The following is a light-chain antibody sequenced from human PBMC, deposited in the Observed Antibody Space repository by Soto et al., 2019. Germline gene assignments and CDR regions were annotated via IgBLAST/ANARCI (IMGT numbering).Light chain of an antibody. V-gene: IGLV1-51*02. Sequence: QSVLTQPPSVSAASGQKVTISCSGSSSNIGNNYVSWYQQLPGTAPKLLIYENDKRPSGIPDRFSGSKSGTSATLVITGLQTGDEADYYGGTWDISLSIGVFGGGTKLTVL. CDR1: SSNIGNNY. CDR2: END. CDR3: GTWDISLSIGV. J-gene: IGLJ3*02.